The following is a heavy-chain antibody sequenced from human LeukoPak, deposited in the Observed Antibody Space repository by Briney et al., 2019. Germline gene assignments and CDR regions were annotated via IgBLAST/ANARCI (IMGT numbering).Heavy chain of an antibody. D-gene: IGHD3-22*01. V-gene: IGHV1-18*01. CDR1: GGTFSSYA. Sequence: ASVKVSCKASGGTFSSYAISWVRQAPGQGLEWRGWISAYNGDTNYAQKLQGRVTMTTDTSTSTAYMELRSLRSDDTAVYYCARDRGGVYYDSSGYSRVNWFDPWGQGTLVTVSS. J-gene: IGHJ5*02. CDR2: ISAYNGDT. CDR3: ARDRGGVYYDSSGYSRVNWFDP.